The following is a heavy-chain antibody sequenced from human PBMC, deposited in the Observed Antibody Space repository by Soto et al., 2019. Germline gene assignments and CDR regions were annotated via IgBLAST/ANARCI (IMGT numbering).Heavy chain of an antibody. CDR3: AREGALRYGGNTDYYYAVGV. V-gene: IGHV4-30-4*08. J-gene: IGHJ6*02. CDR2: IYYSGDT. CDR1: DDTIISLDDY. Sequence: PLEMMPLPSSVSDDTIISLDDYCIWIQQTPGKGLEWIGYIYYSGDTNYNPSLKSRVIISVDTSKNQFSLKLSSVTAADTAVYYCAREGALRYGGNTDYYYAVGVWGQGITVTVSS. D-gene: IGHD4-17*01.